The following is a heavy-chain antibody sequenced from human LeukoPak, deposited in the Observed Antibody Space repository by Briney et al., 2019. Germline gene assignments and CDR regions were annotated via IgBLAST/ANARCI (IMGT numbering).Heavy chain of an antibody. D-gene: IGHD3-22*01. CDR2: ISWDGGST. V-gene: IGHV3-43D*03. Sequence: SGGSLRLSCAASGFTFDDYAMHWVRQAPGKGLEWVSLISWDGGSTYYADSVKGRFTISRDNSKNTLYLQMNRLRAEDTAVYYCAKDFSVYYYDSRVLDYWGQGTLVTVSS. J-gene: IGHJ4*02. CDR3: AKDFSVYYYDSRVLDY. CDR1: GFTFDDYA.